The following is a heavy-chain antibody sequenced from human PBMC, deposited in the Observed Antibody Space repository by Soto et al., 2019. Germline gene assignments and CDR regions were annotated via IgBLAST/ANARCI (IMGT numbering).Heavy chain of an antibody. Sequence: ASVKVSCKVSGYTLTELSMHWVRQAPGKGLEWMGGFDPEDGETIYAQKFQGRVTMTEDTSTGTAYMELSSLRSEDTAVYYCARVKYYDILTGYSCGMDVWGQGTTVTVS. V-gene: IGHV1-24*01. CDR1: GYTLTELS. CDR2: FDPEDGET. D-gene: IGHD3-9*01. J-gene: IGHJ6*02. CDR3: ARVKYYDILTGYSCGMDV.